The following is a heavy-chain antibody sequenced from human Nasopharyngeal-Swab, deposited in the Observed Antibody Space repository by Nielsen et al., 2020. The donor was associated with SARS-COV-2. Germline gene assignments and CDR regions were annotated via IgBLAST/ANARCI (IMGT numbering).Heavy chain of an antibody. J-gene: IGHJ4*02. D-gene: IGHD1-26*01. Sequence: GGSLRLSCAASGFTFSSYWMHWVRQAPGKGLVWVSRITPDGSSPSYADSVQGRFTISRDNAKNTLYLQMNSLRAEDTAVYYCAKGTGATYRAIDYWGQGTLVTASS. CDR3: AKGTGATYRAIDY. V-gene: IGHV3-74*01. CDR1: GFTFSSYW. CDR2: ITPDGSSP.